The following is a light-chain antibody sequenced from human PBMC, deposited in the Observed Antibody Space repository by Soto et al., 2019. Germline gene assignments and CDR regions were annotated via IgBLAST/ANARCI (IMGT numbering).Light chain of an antibody. J-gene: IGKJ4*01. CDR2: DAS. CDR1: QSVSSY. V-gene: IGKV3-11*01. Sequence: EIVLTQSPATLSLSPGERATLSCRASQSVSSYLAWYQQKPGQAPRLLIYDASNRATGIPARFSGSGSGTDFTLTISSLEPEDFAPYYCQQRSNWPLTFGGGTKVEIK. CDR3: QQRSNWPLT.